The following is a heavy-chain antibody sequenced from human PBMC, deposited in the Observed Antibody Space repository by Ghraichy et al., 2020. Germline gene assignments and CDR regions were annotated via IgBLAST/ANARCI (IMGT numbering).Heavy chain of an antibody. Sequence: SETLSLTCTVSGGSISSSSYYWGWIRQPPGKGLEWIGNINYSGTTYYTPSLKSRVTISVDTSKNQFSLKLSSVTAADTAVYYCARGPIVVVGTGTRSDYWGQGTLVTVSS. CDR1: GGSISSSSYY. D-gene: IGHD2-15*01. V-gene: IGHV4-39*01. J-gene: IGHJ4*02. CDR2: INYSGTT. CDR3: ARGPIVVVGTGTRSDY.